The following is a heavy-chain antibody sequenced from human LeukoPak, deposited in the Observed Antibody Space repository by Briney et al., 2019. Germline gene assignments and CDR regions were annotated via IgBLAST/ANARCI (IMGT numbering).Heavy chain of an antibody. Sequence: ASVKVSCKASGYTFTNYDINWVRQATGQGREWMGWMNPNSGNTGYAQKFQGRVTITRNTSITTAYMELSRLRSEDTAVYYCARAVRRACDIWGQGTMVTVSS. CDR3: ARAVRRACDI. CDR1: GYTFTNYD. V-gene: IGHV1-8*03. CDR2: MNPNSGNT. D-gene: IGHD3-10*01. J-gene: IGHJ3*02.